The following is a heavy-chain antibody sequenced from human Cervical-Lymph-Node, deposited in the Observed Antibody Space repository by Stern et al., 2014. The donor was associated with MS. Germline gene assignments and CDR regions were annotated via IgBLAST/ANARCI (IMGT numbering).Heavy chain of an antibody. Sequence: VTLKESGPALVKPTQTLTLTCTFSGFALSTSGMCVSWIRQPPGKALEWLARIDWDDDRIYSPSLKARLTISKDTSKNKVVLTMTDMDPVDTATYYCARIKFGDYDYGMDVWGQGTTVTVSS. J-gene: IGHJ6*02. V-gene: IGHV2-70*04. CDR2: IDWDDDR. CDR1: GFALSTSGMC. D-gene: IGHD3-16*01. CDR3: ARIKFGDYDYGMDV.